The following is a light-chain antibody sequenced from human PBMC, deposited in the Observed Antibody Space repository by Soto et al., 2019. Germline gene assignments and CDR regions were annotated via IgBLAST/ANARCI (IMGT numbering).Light chain of an antibody. J-gene: IGLJ1*01. CDR2: DVS. Sequence: QSVLTQPASVSGSPGQSITISCSGTPSDIGAYNYVSWYQHLPGKAPEVMIYDVSNRPSGVSNRFSGSKSGNTASLTISGLQAEDEADYYCSSYTSSSTRVFGTGTKATVL. V-gene: IGLV2-14*03. CDR3: SSYTSSSTRV. CDR1: PSDIGAYNY.